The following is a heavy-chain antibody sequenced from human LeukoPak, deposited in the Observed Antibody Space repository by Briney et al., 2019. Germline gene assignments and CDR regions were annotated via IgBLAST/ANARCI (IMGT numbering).Heavy chain of an antibody. V-gene: IGHV1-46*01. J-gene: IGHJ4*02. CDR1: GYTSTSYY. CDR2: INPSGGST. Sequence: ASVKVSCKASGYTSTSYYMHWVRQGPGQGLEWMGIINPSGGSTSYAQKFQGRVTMTRDTSTNTVYMELSRLRSDDTAVYYCARGYALYSGRYIDFDYWGQGTLVTVSS. D-gene: IGHD1-26*01. CDR3: ARGYALYSGRYIDFDY.